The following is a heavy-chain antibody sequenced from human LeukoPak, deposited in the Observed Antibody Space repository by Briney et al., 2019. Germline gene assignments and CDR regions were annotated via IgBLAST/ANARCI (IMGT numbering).Heavy chain of an antibody. Sequence: PSETLSLTCTVSGGSISSYYWSWIRQPAGKGLEWIGRIYTSGSTNYNPSLKSRVTMSVDTSKNQFSLKLSSVTAADTAVYYCARENDYSNFGRWYFDLWGRGTLVTVSS. CDR1: GGSISSYY. CDR3: ARENDYSNFGRWYFDL. J-gene: IGHJ2*01. V-gene: IGHV4-4*07. CDR2: IYTSGST. D-gene: IGHD4-11*01.